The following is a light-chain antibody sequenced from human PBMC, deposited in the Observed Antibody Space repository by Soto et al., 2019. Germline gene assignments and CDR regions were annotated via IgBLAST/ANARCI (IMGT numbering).Light chain of an antibody. Sequence: EVVLTQSPATLSLSPGERATLSCRASQSVGSYLAWYQHKPGQPPRLLIYDASNRATGIPARFSGSGSGTDFTLTISRLDPEDFAVYYCQQRSNWPPASTLGPGTKVEIK. CDR3: QQRSNWPPAST. CDR2: DAS. J-gene: IGKJ1*01. V-gene: IGKV3-11*01. CDR1: QSVGSY.